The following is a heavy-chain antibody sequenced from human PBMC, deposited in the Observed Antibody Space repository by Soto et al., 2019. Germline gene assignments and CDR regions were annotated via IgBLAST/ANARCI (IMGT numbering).Heavy chain of an antibody. CDR3: AKNGQPPYYYYGMDV. J-gene: IGHJ6*02. CDR2: VSGYNVDT. Sequence: QGQLVQSGPEVKKPGASVKVSCKASGYTFSRYGISWVRQAPGQGLEWMGWVSGYNVDTKYAQKVQGRVTMTIDTSTYTAYMELRSLTSDDTAIYYCAKNGQPPYYYYGMDVWGQGTTVTVSS. D-gene: IGHD2-8*01. CDR1: GYTFSRYG. V-gene: IGHV1-18*01.